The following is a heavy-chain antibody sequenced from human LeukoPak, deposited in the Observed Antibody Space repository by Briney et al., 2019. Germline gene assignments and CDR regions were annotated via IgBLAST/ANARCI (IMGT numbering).Heavy chain of an antibody. CDR1: GYSISSGYY. D-gene: IGHD3-3*01. CDR3: ARHSTFFGVVIIKGRVRGPFDY. J-gene: IGHJ4*02. Sequence: SETLSLTCTVSGYSISSGYYWGWIRQPPGKGLEWIGEINHSGSTNYNPSLKSRVTISVDTSKNQFSLKLSSVTAADTAVYYCARHSTFFGVVIIKGRVRGPFDYWGQGTLVTVSS. V-gene: IGHV4-38-2*02. CDR2: INHSGST.